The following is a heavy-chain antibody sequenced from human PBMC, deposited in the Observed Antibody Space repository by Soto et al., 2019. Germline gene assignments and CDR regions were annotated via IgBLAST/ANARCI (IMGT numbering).Heavy chain of an antibody. CDR3: TKYTYTSRYSYFGMDV. CDR1: GFNFRDYA. V-gene: IGHV3-49*03. Sequence: GGTLRLSCTFSGFNFRDYAMSWSRQAPGKGLEWVGVIRSKAYGETADYAASVKGRFTIYRDDSKSTAYLQMSSLQTEDTGVYYCTKYTYTSRYSYFGMDVWGHGTTVTVSS. D-gene: IGHD2-15*01. CDR2: IRSKAYGETA. J-gene: IGHJ6*02.